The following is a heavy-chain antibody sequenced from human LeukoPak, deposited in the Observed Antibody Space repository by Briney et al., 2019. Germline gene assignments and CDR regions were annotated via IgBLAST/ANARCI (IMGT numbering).Heavy chain of an antibody. J-gene: IGHJ4*02. CDR2: ISAYNGNT. CDR1: GYTFTSYG. D-gene: IGHD2-2*01. Sequence: ASVKVSCKASGYTFTSYGISWVRQAPGQVLVWMGWISAYNGNTNYAQKLQGRVTMTTDTSTSTAYMELRSLRSDDTAVYYCATGYCSSSSCYSFDYWGQGTLVTVSS. V-gene: IGHV1-18*01. CDR3: ATGYCSSSSCYSFDY.